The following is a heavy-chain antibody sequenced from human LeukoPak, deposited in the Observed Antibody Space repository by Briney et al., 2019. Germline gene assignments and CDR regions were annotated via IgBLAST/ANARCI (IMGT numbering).Heavy chain of an antibody. CDR1: GYNFTNYW. CDR2: IDPSDSYT. V-gene: IGHV5-10-1*01. CDR3: ASDYYGSGSYYNVDY. Sequence: GESLKISCKGSGYNFTNYWISWVRQMPGKGLEWMGRIDPSDSYTNYSPSFQGHVTISADKSISTAYLQWSSLKASDTAMYYCASDYYGSGSYYNVDYWGQGTLVTVSS. J-gene: IGHJ4*02. D-gene: IGHD3-10*01.